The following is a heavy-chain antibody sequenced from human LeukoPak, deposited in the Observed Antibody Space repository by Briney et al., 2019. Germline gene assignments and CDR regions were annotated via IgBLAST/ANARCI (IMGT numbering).Heavy chain of an antibody. J-gene: IGHJ5*01. Sequence: GGSLTLSCVASGFTVSNHYMSWVRQTPGKGLEWVSITYSGGSTYYADSVKGRFTISRDNSKNTLFLQMNSLRGEDTAVYYCATGSDFYYDSWGQGILVTVSS. CDR1: GFTVSNHY. CDR2: TYSGGST. CDR3: ATGSDFYYDS. V-gene: IGHV3-66*02. D-gene: IGHD1-26*01.